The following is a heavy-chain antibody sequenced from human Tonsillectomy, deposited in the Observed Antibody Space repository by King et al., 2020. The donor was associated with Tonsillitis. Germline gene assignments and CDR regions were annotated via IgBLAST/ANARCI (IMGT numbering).Heavy chain of an antibody. CDR3: ARGVSRLKQQLVVLDY. CDR2: IIPLFGST. Sequence: QLVQSGAEVKKPGSSVKVSCKASGGTFSIYVISWVRQAPGQGLEWMGGIIPLFGSTNYAQKFQGRVTITADESTSTAYMELSSLRAEDTAVYYCARGVSRLKQQLVVLDYWGQGTLVTVSS. V-gene: IGHV1-69*12. D-gene: IGHD6-13*01. J-gene: IGHJ4*02. CDR1: GGTFSIYV.